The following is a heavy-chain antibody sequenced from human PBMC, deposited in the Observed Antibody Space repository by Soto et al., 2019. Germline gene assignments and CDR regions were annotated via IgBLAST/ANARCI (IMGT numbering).Heavy chain of an antibody. CDR1: GFTFSSYA. Sequence: GSLRLSCAASGFTFSSYAMSWVRQAPGKGLEWVSAISGSGGKTYYADSVKGRFTISRDNSKNTLYLQMNSLRAEDTAVYYCAKTYGVDILTGLPFDWGQGTLVTVSS. D-gene: IGHD3-9*01. CDR3: AKTYGVDILTGLPFD. V-gene: IGHV3-23*01. CDR2: ISGSGGKT. J-gene: IGHJ4*02.